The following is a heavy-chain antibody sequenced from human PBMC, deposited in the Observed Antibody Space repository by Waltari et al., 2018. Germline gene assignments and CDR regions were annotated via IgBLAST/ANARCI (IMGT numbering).Heavy chain of an antibody. D-gene: IGHD5-12*01. CDR3: ARGRDVYAGFDYNWFDP. J-gene: IGHJ5*02. Sequence: QVQLLQSGAEVKKPGASVRVSCQASGYTFSTYDINWVRQASGQGLEWMGWMNPKPGDTGVAQRFQGRVTMTRDTSLNTAYMELHTLTSEDTALYYCARGRDVYAGFDYNWFDPWGPGTLVTVSS. CDR1: GYTFSTYD. V-gene: IGHV1-8*02. CDR2: MNPKPGDT.